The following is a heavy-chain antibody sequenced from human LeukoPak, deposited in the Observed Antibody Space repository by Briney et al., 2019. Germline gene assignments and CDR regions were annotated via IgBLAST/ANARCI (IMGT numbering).Heavy chain of an antibody. V-gene: IGHV3-23*01. D-gene: IGHD6-19*01. J-gene: IGHJ4*02. CDR1: GFTFSSYA. CDR2: ISGSGGNT. Sequence: GGSLRLSCAASGFTFSSYAMSWVRQAPGKGLEWVSVISGSGGNTYYADSVKGRFTISRDNSKNTLYLQMNSLRAEDAAIYYCAKDGKGAPVAGTGYFDYWGQGTLVTVSS. CDR3: AKDGKGAPVAGTGYFDY.